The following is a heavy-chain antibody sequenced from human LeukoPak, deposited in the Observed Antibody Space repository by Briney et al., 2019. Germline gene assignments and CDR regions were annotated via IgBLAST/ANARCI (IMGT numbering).Heavy chain of an antibody. CDR3: AKPAISSRGWYYDY. V-gene: IGHV3-48*03. D-gene: IGHD6-19*01. J-gene: IGHJ4*02. CDR1: GFTFSSYE. Sequence: GGSLRLSCAASGFTFSSYEMNWVRQAPGKGLEWVSYISSSCSTIYYADSVKGRFTISRDNSKNTLYLQMNSLRAEDTAVYYCAKPAISSRGWYYDYWGQGTLVTVSS. CDR2: ISSSCSTI.